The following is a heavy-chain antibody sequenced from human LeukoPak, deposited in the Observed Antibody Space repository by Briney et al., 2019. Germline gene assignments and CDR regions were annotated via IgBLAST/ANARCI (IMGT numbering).Heavy chain of an antibody. D-gene: IGHD5-12*01. CDR2: INPSGGSA. CDR3: ARHGYGYYFDY. Sequence: GASVKVSCKASGYTFTSYHMHWVRQAPGQGLEWMGIINPSGGSATYAQKSQGRVTMTRDTSTSTVYMGVRSLRSEDTAVYYCARHGYGYYFDYWGQGTLVTVSS. CDR1: GYTFTSYH. V-gene: IGHV1-46*01. J-gene: IGHJ4*02.